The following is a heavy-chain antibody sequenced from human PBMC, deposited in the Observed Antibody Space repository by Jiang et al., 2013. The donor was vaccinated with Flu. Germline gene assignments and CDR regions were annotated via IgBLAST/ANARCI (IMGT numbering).Heavy chain of an antibody. CDR1: GYTFTHHG. CDR2: ISAYNDET. CDR3: AKACSGGSCYATNYFDS. D-gene: IGHD2-15*01. Sequence: GAEVKKPGASVRVSCKASGYTFTHHGIGWVRQAPGQGLEWMAWISAYNDETNYAQNFQGRVIVTTDKSTSTAYMELRSLRSDDTAMYYCAKACSGGSCYATNYFDSWGPGNSGHRLL. J-gene: IGHJ4*02. V-gene: IGHV1-18*01.